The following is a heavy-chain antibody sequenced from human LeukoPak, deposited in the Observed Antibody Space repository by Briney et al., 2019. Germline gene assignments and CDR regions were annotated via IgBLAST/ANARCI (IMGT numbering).Heavy chain of an antibody. CDR3: ARDQRYCSSSSCPWEPFDY. J-gene: IGHJ4*02. V-gene: IGHV3-7*05. D-gene: IGHD2-2*01. Sequence: PGRSLRLSCAASGFTFSSYWMSWVRQAPGKGLEWVANIKQDGSEKYYVDSVKGRFTISRDNAKNSLYLQMNSLRAEDTAVYYCARDQRYCSSSSCPWEPFDYGGQGTLVTVSS. CDR2: IKQDGSEK. CDR1: GFTFSSYW.